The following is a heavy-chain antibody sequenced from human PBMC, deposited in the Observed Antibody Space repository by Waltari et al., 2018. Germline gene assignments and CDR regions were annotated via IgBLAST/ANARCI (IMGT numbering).Heavy chain of an antibody. CDR1: GYTLTELS. J-gene: IGHJ6*02. V-gene: IGHV1-24*01. Sequence: QVQLVQSGAEVKKPGASVKVSCKVSGYTLTELSMHWVRKAPGKGLEGMGGFDPEDGETIYAQKFQGRVTMTEDTSTDTAYMELSSLRSEDTAVYYCATPPAGYYGMDVWGQGTTVTVSS. CDR3: ATPPAGYYGMDV. CDR2: FDPEDGET.